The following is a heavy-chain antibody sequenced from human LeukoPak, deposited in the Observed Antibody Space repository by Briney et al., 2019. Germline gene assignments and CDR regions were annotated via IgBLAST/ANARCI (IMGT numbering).Heavy chain of an antibody. Sequence: SETLSLTCAVYGGSFSGYYWSWIRQPPGKGLEWIGEINHSGSTNYNPSLKSRVTISVDTSKNQFSLKLSSVTAADTAVYYCASRLSEDYWGRGTLVTVSS. V-gene: IGHV4-34*01. D-gene: IGHD2/OR15-2a*01. CDR2: INHSGST. CDR1: GGSFSGYY. CDR3: ASRLSEDY. J-gene: IGHJ4*02.